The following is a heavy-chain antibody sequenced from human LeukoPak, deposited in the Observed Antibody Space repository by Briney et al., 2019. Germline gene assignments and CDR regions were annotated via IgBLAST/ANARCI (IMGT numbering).Heavy chain of an antibody. Sequence: GRCLRLSCAASGFTFTSYTMSWVRQAPGNGLGWVSSISSSSSYIYYADSVKGRFTLSRENAKNSLYLQMNSLGAEDTAVYYCARGLRRWLQDAFDIWGQGTMVTVSS. V-gene: IGHV3-21*01. D-gene: IGHD5-24*01. CDR2: ISSSSSYI. J-gene: IGHJ3*02. CDR3: ARGLRRWLQDAFDI. CDR1: GFTFTSYT.